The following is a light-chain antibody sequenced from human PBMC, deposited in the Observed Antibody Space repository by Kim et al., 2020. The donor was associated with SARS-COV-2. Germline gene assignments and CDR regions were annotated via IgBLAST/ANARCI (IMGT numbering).Light chain of an antibody. CDR2: STD. Sequence: QTVVTQEPSFSVSPGGTVTITCGLSSGSVSTKYYPTWYQQTPGQPPRTLIYSTDSRSSGVPDRFSGSILENKAALTITGAQADDECDYHCVLYMGSGVWVFGGGTQLTVL. CDR3: VLYMGSGVWV. CDR1: SGSVSTKYY. V-gene: IGLV8-61*01. J-gene: IGLJ3*02.